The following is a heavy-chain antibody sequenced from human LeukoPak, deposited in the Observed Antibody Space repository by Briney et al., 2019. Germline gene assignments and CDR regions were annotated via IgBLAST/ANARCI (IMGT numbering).Heavy chain of an antibody. CDR3: AKATVRFLEWLFFDY. CDR2: ISGSGGST. V-gene: IGHV3-23*01. D-gene: IGHD3-3*01. CDR1: GFTFSSYA. J-gene: IGHJ4*02. Sequence: PGGSLRLSCAASGFTFSSYAMSWVRQAPGKGLEWVSAISGSGGSTYYADSVKGRLTISRDNSKNTLYLQMNSLRAEDTAVYYCAKATVRFLEWLFFDYWGQGTLVTVSS.